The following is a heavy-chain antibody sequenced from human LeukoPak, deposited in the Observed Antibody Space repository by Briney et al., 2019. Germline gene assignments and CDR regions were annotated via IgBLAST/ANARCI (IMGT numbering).Heavy chain of an antibody. CDR3: AREVGSGWADY. CDR2: ISAYNVNT. CDR1: GYAFTSYG. Sequence: ASVKVSCKSSGYAFTSYGIIWVRHAPGQGRERRGWISAYNVNTNYAQKLQGRVTTTTDTSTSTAYMELRSLRSDDTAVYYCAREVGSGWADYWGQGTLVTVSS. J-gene: IGHJ4*02. V-gene: IGHV1-18*01. D-gene: IGHD6-19*01.